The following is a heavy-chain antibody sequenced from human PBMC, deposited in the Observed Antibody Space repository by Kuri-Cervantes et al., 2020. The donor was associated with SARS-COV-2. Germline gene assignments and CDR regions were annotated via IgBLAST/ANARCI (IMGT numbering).Heavy chain of an antibody. Sequence: GESLKISCAASGFTFSSYSMNWVRQAPGKGLEWVSSISSSSSYIYYADSVKGRFTISRDNAKNSPYLQMNSLRAEDTAVYYCARQEDYDFWSGETYGMDVWGQGTTVTVSS. J-gene: IGHJ6*02. CDR1: GFTFSSYS. CDR3: ARQEDYDFWSGETYGMDV. CDR2: ISSSSSYI. V-gene: IGHV3-21*04. D-gene: IGHD3-3*01.